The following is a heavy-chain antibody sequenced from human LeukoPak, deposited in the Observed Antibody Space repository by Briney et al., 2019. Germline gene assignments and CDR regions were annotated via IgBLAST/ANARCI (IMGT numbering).Heavy chain of an antibody. CDR1: GGSISSYY. CDR3: ARYSSSWYAFDY. V-gene: IGHV4-59*01. D-gene: IGHD6-13*01. Sequence: SETLSLTCTVSGGSISSYYWSWIRQPPGKGLEWIGYIYYSGNTSYNPSLKSRVTISVDTSKNQFSLKLSSVTAADTAVYYCARYSSSWYAFDYWGQGTLVTVSS. CDR2: IYYSGNT. J-gene: IGHJ4*02.